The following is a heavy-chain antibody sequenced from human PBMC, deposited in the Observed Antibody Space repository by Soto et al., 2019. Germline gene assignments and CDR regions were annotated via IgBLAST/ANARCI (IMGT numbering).Heavy chain of an antibody. CDR1: GFTFSNAW. CDR3: TTLGFIAAAGTDY. Sequence: PGGSLRLSCAASGFTFSNAWMSWVRQAPGKGLEWVGRIKSKTDGGTTDYAAPVEGRFTISRDDSKNTLYLQMDSLKTEDTAVYYCTTLGFIAAAGTDYWGQGTLVTVSS. CDR2: IKSKTDGGTT. J-gene: IGHJ4*02. V-gene: IGHV3-15*01. D-gene: IGHD6-13*01.